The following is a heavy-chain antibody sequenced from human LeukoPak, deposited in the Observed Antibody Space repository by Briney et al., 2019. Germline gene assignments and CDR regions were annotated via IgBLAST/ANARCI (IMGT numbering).Heavy chain of an antibody. V-gene: IGHV4-39*07. J-gene: IGHJ2*01. D-gene: IGHD3-10*01. CDR3: ARDRGGYWYFDL. CDR2: IYYSGST. Sequence: SETLSLTCTVSGGSISSSSYYWGWIRQPPGKGLEWIGSIYYSGSTYYNPSLKSRVTISVDTSKNQFSLKLISVTAADTAVYYCARDRGGYWYFDLWGRGTLVTVSS. CDR1: GGSISSSSYY.